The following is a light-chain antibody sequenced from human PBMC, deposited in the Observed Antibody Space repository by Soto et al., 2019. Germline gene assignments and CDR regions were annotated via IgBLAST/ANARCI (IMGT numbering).Light chain of an antibody. CDR1: QSVSSN. CDR3: QQYNNWPLT. J-gene: IGKJ4*01. CDR2: GAS. V-gene: IGKV3-15*01. Sequence: EIVMTQSPATLSVSPGERATLSCRASQSVSSNLAWYQQKPGQAPRLIIYGASTRATGIPARFSGSGSGTEFTLPISGLQCEDFAVYYCQQYNNWPLTFGGGTKVEIK.